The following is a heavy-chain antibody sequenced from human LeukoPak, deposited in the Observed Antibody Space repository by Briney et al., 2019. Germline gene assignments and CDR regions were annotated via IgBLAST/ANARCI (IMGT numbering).Heavy chain of an antibody. D-gene: IGHD3-22*01. CDR2: INHSGST. CDR1: GGSFSGYY. J-gene: IGHJ3*02. CDR3: ARHDPIISMIVGERAFDI. V-gene: IGHV4-34*01. Sequence: SETLSLTCAVYGGSFSGYYWSWIRQPPGKGLEWIGEINHSGSTNYNPSLKSRVTISVDTSKDQFSLKLSSVTAADTAVYYCARHDPIISMIVGERAFDIWGQGTMVTVSS.